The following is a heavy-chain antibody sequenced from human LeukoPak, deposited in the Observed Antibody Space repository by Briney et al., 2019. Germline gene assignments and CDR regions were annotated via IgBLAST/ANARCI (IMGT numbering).Heavy chain of an antibody. V-gene: IGHV4-59*11. CDR3: AGASGPIGI. J-gene: IGHJ3*02. CDR1: GGSISSHY. CDR2: IYYSGST. D-gene: IGHD1-26*01. Sequence: PSETLSLTCTVSGGSISSHYWSWIRQPPGKGLEWIGYIYYSGSTNYNPSLKSRVTISVDTSKNQFSLKLSSVTAADTAVYYCAGASGPIGIWGQGTMVTVSS.